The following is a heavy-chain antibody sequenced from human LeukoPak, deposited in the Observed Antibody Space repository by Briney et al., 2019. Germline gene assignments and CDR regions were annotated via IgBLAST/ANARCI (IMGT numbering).Heavy chain of an antibody. CDR3: AKAYGDWAQPFDY. V-gene: IGHV3-9*01. D-gene: IGHD4-17*01. CDR1: GFTFSSHW. J-gene: IGHJ4*02. CDR2: ISWNSGSI. Sequence: GGSLRLSCVVSGFTFSSHWMSWVRQAPGKGLEWVSGISWNSGSIGYADSVKGRFTISRDNAKNSLYLQMNSLRAEDTALYYCAKAYGDWAQPFDYWGQGTLVTVSS.